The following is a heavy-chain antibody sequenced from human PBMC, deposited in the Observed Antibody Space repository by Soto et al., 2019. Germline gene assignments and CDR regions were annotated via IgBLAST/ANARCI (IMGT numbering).Heavy chain of an antibody. CDR2: ISGGGST. V-gene: IGHV3-53*01. Sequence: EVQLVESGGGLIQPGGSLRLSCAASGFTVSSNYMSWVRQAPGKGLEWVSLISGGGSTYYSDSVKGRFTISRDNSKNTLYHLMKSLRAEDTAVYYCARGSPSMTYYGEYYFDYWGQGSLVTVSS. CDR1: GFTVSSNY. J-gene: IGHJ4*02. CDR3: ARGSPSMTYYGEYYFDY. D-gene: IGHD3-10*01.